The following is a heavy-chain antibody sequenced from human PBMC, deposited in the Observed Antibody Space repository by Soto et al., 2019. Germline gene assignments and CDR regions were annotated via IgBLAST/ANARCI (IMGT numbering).Heavy chain of an antibody. V-gene: IGHV4-30-4*01. J-gene: IGHJ6*04. D-gene: IGHD3-3*01. CDR3: ARAIFGLVLARYSWDV. CDR2: IFYSGST. CDR1: GGSISNNDYY. Sequence: SETLSLTCTVSGGSISNNDYYWSWIRQPPGKGLECIGYIFYSGSTYYNPSLESRITMSVDTSKNQFSLQLSSVNPADTAVYFCARAIFGLVLARYSWDVWGKGTTVTVSS.